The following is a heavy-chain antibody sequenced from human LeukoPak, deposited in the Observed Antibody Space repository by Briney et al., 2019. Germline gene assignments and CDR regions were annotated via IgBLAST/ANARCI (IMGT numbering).Heavy chain of an antibody. J-gene: IGHJ3*02. Sequence: KPSETLSLTCTVSGGSISSSSYYWGWIRQPPGKGLEWIGSIYYSGSTYYNPSLKSRVTISVDTSKNQFSLKLSSVTAADTAVYYCARREGGLGDAFDIWGQGTMVTVSS. V-gene: IGHV4-39*07. D-gene: IGHD3/OR15-3a*01. CDR2: IYYSGST. CDR1: GGSISSSSYY. CDR3: ARREGGLGDAFDI.